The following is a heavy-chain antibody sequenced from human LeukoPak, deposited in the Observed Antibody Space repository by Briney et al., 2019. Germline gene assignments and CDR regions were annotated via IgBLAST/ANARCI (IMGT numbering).Heavy chain of an antibody. CDR3: ARHIGGGIEDMDD. J-gene: IGHJ6*03. V-gene: IGHV4-59*08. CDR1: GGSIGTYY. CDR2: IYVTGT. D-gene: IGHD3-16*02. Sequence: SETLSLTCTVSGGSIGTYYWSWVRQSPGTGLEWIGYIYVTGTRYNPYLQSRVTISVDRSRNQFFLKMTSVTAADTAVYYCARHIGGGIEDMDDWGRGTKVTVSS.